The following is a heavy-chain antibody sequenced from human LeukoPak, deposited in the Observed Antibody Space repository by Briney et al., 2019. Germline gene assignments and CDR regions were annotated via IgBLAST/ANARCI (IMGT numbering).Heavy chain of an antibody. CDR2: ISYDGSNK. D-gene: IGHD3-22*01. V-gene: IGHV3-30-3*01. J-gene: IGHJ3*02. Sequence: GSLRLSCAASGFTFSSYAMHWVRQAPGKGLEWVAVISYDGSNKYYADSVKGRFTISRDNSKNTLYLQMSSLRAEDTAVYYCARDQYYYDSSGAFDIWGQGTMVTVSS. CDR1: GFTFSSYA. CDR3: ARDQYYYDSSGAFDI.